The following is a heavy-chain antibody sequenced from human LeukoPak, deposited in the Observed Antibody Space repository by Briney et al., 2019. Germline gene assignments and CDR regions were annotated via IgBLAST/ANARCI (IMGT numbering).Heavy chain of an antibody. V-gene: IGHV3-21*01. D-gene: IGHD6-13*01. CDR1: GFTFSSYS. CDR2: ISSSSSYI. CDR3: ARVLAAAGTTY. Sequence: KSGGSLRLSCAVSGFTFSSYSMNWVRQAPGKGLEWVSSISSSSSYIYYADSVKGRFTISRDNAKNSLYLQMNSLRAEDTAVYYCARVLAAAGTTYGGQGTLVTVSS. J-gene: IGHJ4*02.